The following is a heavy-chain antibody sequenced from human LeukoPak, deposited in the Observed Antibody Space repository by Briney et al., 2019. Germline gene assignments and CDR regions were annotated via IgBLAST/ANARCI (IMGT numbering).Heavy chain of an antibody. V-gene: IGHV4-38-2*02. CDR3: ARGVDY. J-gene: IGHJ4*02. CDR2: IYHSGSP. CDR1: GYSITSGYY. Sequence: KPSETLSLTCTVSGYSITSGYYWGWIRLPPGKGLEWIGNIYHSGSPYYNPSLKSRVTISVDTSKNQFSLKLSSVTAADTAVYYCARGVDYWSPGTLVTVSS.